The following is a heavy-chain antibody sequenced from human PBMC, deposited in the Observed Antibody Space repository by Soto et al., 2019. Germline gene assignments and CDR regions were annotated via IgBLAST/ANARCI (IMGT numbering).Heavy chain of an antibody. CDR1: GFTFSSYG. Sequence: GGSLRLSCAASGFTFSSYGMHWVRQAPGKGLEWVAVIWFDGSNKFYADSVKGRFTISRDNSKNTVSLQMNSLRDEDSAAYYCATTGPYWGQGTQVTVSS. V-gene: IGHV3-33*01. CDR2: IWFDGSNK. J-gene: IGHJ4*02. CDR3: ATTGPY.